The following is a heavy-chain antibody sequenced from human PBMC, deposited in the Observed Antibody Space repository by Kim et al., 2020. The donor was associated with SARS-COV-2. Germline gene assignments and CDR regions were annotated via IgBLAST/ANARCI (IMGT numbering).Heavy chain of an antibody. J-gene: IGHJ5*02. CDR2: MNPNSGNT. V-gene: IGHV1-8*01. D-gene: IGHD6-13*01. CDR1: GYTFTSYD. CDR3: ARGGRQQLETDGNWFDP. Sequence: ASVKVSCKASGYTFTSYDINWVRQATGQGLEWMGWMNPNSGNTGYAQKFQGRVTMTRNTSISTAYMELSSLRSEDTAVYYCARGGRQQLETDGNWFDPWGQGTLVTVSS.